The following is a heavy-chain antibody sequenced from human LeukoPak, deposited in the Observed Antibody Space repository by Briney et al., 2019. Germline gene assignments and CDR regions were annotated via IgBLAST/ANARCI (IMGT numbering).Heavy chain of an antibody. CDR2: MWDDGTNE. D-gene: IGHD5-18*01. V-gene: IGHV3-33*01. CDR1: GFNFGIYG. J-gene: IGHJ4*02. CDR3: ARLEVYSYSYDLFDY. Sequence: PGGSLRLSCTASGFNFGIYGMHWVRQAPGKGLEWVAVMWDDGTNEYYVESVKGRFTISRDNGKRTLYLQMNSLRAEDTAVYYCARLEVYSYSYDLFDYWGQGTLVTVSS.